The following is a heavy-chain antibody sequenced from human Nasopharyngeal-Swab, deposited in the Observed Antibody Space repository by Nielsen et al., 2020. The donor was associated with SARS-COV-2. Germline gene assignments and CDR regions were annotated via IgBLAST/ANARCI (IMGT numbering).Heavy chain of an antibody. CDR2: ITGSGENT. CDR1: GLTFNKYA. Sequence: GESLKISCGAPGLTFNKYAMSWVRQAPGKGLEWVSSITGSGENTYYADSVQGRFTVSRDNPKKTLYLQMNSLRTEDTAVYYCARDDSVQLWSSFDYWGQGTLVTVSS. CDR3: ARDDSVQLWSSFDY. J-gene: IGHJ4*02. D-gene: IGHD5-18*01. V-gene: IGHV3-23*01.